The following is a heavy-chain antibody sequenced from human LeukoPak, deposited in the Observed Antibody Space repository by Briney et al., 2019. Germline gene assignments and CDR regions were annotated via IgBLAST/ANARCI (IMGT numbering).Heavy chain of an antibody. D-gene: IGHD3-10*01. CDR1: GFTFHNYA. J-gene: IGHJ4*02. CDR3: ARGRFGEFHFDY. Sequence: GGSLRLSCEASGFTFHNYAMAWVRQAPGKGLEYVSSIGASGDNIYYGGSVKGRFTISRDNSKNTLFLQMNSLRVEDTAVYYCARGRFGEFHFDYWGQGTLVTVSS. CDR2: IGASGDNI. V-gene: IGHV3-23*01.